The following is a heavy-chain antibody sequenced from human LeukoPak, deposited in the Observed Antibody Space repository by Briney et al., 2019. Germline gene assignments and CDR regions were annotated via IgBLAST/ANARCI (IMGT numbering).Heavy chain of an antibody. V-gene: IGHV1-8*01. Sequence: GASVKVSCKASGYTFTSYDINWVRQATGQGLEWMGWMNPNSGNTGYAQKFQGRVTMTRNTSISTAYMELSRLRSDDTAVYYCARAKLDLDAFDIWGQGTMVTVSS. D-gene: IGHD3-3*02. CDR1: GYTFTSYD. CDR3: ARAKLDLDAFDI. CDR2: MNPNSGNT. J-gene: IGHJ3*02.